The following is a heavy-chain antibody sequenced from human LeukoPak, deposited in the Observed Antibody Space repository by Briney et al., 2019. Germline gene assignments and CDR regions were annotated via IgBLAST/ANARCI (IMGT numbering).Heavy chain of an antibody. V-gene: IGHV3-74*01. D-gene: IGHD1-1*01. Sequence: GGSPRLSCAASRFTFSSYWMHWVRQAPGKGLVWVSRINTDGSGTSYADSVKGRFTISRDNAKNTLYLQMNSLRAEDTAVYYCARGNAHAFNIWGQGTMVTVSS. CDR2: INTDGSGT. CDR1: RFTFSSYW. CDR3: ARGNAHAFNI. J-gene: IGHJ3*02.